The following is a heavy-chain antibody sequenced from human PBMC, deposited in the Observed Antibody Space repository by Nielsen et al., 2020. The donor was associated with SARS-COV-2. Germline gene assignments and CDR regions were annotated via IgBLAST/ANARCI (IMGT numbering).Heavy chain of an antibody. CDR1: GFTFSDYY. CDR2: ISYDGSNK. D-gene: IGHD5-18*01. V-gene: IGHV3-30*14. J-gene: IGHJ4*02. CDR3: AREEDTAMVYY. Sequence: GGSLRLSCAASGFTFSDYYMRWIRQAPGKGLKWVAVISYDGSNKYYAESVKGRFTISRDNSKNTLYLQMNSLRAEDTAVYYCAREEDTAMVYYWGQGTLVTVSS.